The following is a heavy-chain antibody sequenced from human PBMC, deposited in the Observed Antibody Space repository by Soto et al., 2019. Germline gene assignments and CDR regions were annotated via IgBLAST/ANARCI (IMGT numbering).Heavy chain of an antibody. J-gene: IGHJ6*02. CDR3: ARGGYYYGSGSYYNPYYYYGMDV. Sequence: SETLSLTCTVSGGSISSYYWSWIRQPAGKGLEWIGRIYTSGSTNYNPSLKSRVTMSVDTSKNQFSLKLSSVTAADTAVYYCARGGYYYGSGSYYNPYYYYGMDVWGQGTTVTVSS. V-gene: IGHV4-4*07. CDR1: GGSISSYY. D-gene: IGHD3-10*01. CDR2: IYTSGST.